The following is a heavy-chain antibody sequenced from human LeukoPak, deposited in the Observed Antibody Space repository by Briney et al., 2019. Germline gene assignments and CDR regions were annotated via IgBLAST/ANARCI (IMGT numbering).Heavy chain of an antibody. CDR1: GGSISSYY. CDR2: IYYSGST. Sequence: SETLSLNCTVSGGSISSYYWSWIRQPPGKGLEWIGYIYYSGSTNYNPSLKSRVTIAVDTSKNQFSLKLSSVTAADTAVYYCARRKRQVLRYCCCYCHSAWAYYFEHLGQGNL. CDR3: ARRKRQVLRYCCCYCHSAWAYYFEH. D-gene: IGHD2-21*02. J-gene: IGHJ4*02. V-gene: IGHV4-59*01.